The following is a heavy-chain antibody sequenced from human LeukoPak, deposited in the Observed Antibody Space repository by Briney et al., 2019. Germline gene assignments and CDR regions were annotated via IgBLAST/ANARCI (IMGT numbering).Heavy chain of an antibody. J-gene: IGHJ4*02. CDR1: GFSFSSYT. CDR3: AKDGGLWVSAHWGDS. V-gene: IGHV3-23*01. CDR2: ITTGDGNT. D-gene: IGHD7-27*01. Sequence: GGSLRLSCTASGFSFSSYTMTWVRQAPGKGLKWVSTITTGDGNTYYADSVKGRFTVSRDDSKNTLYLQMNSLRAEDTAVYYCAKDGGLWVSAHWGDSWGRGTLVTVSS.